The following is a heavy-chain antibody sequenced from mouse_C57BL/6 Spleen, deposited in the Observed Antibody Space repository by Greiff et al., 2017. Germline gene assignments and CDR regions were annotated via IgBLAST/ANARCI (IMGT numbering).Heavy chain of an antibody. Sequence: EVKLQESGGGLVKPGGSLKLSCAASGFTFSDYGMHWVRQAPEKGLEWVAYISSGSSTIYYADTVKGRFTISRDNAKNTLFLQMTSLRSEDTAMYYCARWEFAYWGQGTLVTVSA. CDR2: ISSGSSTI. CDR3: ARWEFAY. V-gene: IGHV5-17*01. J-gene: IGHJ3*01. CDR1: GFTFSDYG. D-gene: IGHD4-1*01.